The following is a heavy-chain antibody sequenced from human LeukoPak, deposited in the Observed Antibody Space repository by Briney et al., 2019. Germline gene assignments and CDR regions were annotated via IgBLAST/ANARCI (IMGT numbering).Heavy chain of an antibody. V-gene: IGHV4-4*07. CDR3: ARLPGGDSSSVAAFDI. D-gene: IGHD2-21*02. Sequence: SETLSLTCAVSGGSISTYYWSWIRQPAGKGLEWIGRIYTSRSTNYNPSLKSRVTMSVDTSKNQFSLNLRSVTAADTAVYYCARLPGGDSSSVAAFDIWGQGTMVTVSS. CDR1: GGSISTYY. J-gene: IGHJ3*02. CDR2: IYTSRST.